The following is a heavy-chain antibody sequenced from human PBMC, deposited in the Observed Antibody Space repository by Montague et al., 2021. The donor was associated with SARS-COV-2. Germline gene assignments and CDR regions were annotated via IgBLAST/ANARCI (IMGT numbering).Heavy chain of an antibody. J-gene: IGHJ6*02. CDR1: GDSISTSY. D-gene: IGHD2-15*01. CDR3: VRAERGDPDTPHPYYYRGMDL. CDR2: VYYSGRS. V-gene: IGHV4-59*01. Sequence: SETLSLTCTVSGDSISTSYWAWIRQPPGKGLEWIGYVYYSGRSSYNSSLKSRVTISVDTSKNQVSLNLRSVTAADTAVYFCVRAERGDPDTPHPYYYRGMDLWGQGTTVTVSS.